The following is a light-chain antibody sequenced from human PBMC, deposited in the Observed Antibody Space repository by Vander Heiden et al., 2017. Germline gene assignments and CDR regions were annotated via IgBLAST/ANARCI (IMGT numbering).Light chain of an antibody. Sequence: DIHVTSSPTSPCSSVGDRVAINCRARQGISNFLAWYQQKPGKAPKSLIYAASNLRSGVPSRFSGSGSGTDFTLTISSLQPEDFATYYCRQHSDYPLTFGGGTKVEIK. V-gene: IGKV1-16*01. CDR3: RQHSDYPLT. CDR2: AAS. J-gene: IGKJ4*01. CDR1: QGISNF.